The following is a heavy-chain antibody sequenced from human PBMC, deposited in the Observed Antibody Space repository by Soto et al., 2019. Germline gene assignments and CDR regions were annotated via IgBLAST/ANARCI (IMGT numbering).Heavy chain of an antibody. J-gene: IGHJ5*02. CDR1: GDSMTNYC. CDR3: ARDSRGSTGTTGWFDP. Sequence: NPSETLSLTCSVSGDSMTNYCWTWIRQPAGKGLEWIGRIFSSGNTNYNPSLKSRVTMSVDTSKNQFSLTLTSVTAADTAVYYCARDSRGSTGTTGWFDPWGQGTLVTVSS. V-gene: IGHV4-4*07. CDR2: IFSSGNT. D-gene: IGHD1-1*01.